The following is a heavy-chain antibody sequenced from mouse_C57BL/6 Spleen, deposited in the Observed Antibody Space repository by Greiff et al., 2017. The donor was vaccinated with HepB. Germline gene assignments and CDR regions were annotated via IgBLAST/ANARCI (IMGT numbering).Heavy chain of an antibody. CDR3: AKSMITTGGYYFDY. V-gene: IGHV2-5*01. Sequence: QVQLQQSGPGLVQPSQSLSITCTVSGFSLTSYGVHWVRQSPGKGLEWLGVIWRGGSTDYNAAFMSRLSITKDNSKSQVFFKMNSLQADDTAIYYCAKSMITTGGYYFDYWGQGTTLTVSS. CDR2: IWRGGST. J-gene: IGHJ2*01. D-gene: IGHD2-4*01. CDR1: GFSLTSYG.